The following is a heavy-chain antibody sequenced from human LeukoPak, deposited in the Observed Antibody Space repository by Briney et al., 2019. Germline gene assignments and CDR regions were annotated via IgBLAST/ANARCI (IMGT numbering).Heavy chain of an antibody. Sequence: ASVKVSCKASGGTFSSYAIGWVRQAPGQGLEWMGGIIPIFSTANYAQKFQGRVTITADESTSTAYMELSSLRSEDTAVYYCAREEVDIVVVVAARVYYGMDVWGQGTTVTVSS. CDR1: GGTFSSYA. J-gene: IGHJ6*02. CDR3: AREEVDIVVVVAARVYYGMDV. V-gene: IGHV1-69*13. D-gene: IGHD2-15*01. CDR2: IIPIFSTA.